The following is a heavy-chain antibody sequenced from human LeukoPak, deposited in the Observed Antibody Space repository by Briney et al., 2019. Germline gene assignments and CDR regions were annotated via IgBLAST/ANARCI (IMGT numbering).Heavy chain of an antibody. Sequence: SQTLSLTCAISGDSVSSNSAAWNWIRQSPSRGLERLGGTYYRSKWYNDYAVSVKSRITINPDTSKNQFSLQLNSVTPEDTAVYYCARMDYDILTGYPYFDYWGQGTLVTVSS. J-gene: IGHJ4*02. CDR2: TYYRSKWYN. CDR1: GDSVSSNSAA. D-gene: IGHD3-9*01. V-gene: IGHV6-1*01. CDR3: ARMDYDILTGYPYFDY.